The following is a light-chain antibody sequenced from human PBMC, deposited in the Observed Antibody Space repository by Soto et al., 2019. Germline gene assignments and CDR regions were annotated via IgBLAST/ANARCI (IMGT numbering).Light chain of an antibody. V-gene: IGKV1-5*03. J-gene: IGKJ4*01. CDR1: QTIGTW. CDR2: KAS. CDR3: QQYNDLST. Sequence: DIQMTQSPSTLSASVGDTVTITCRASQTIGTWLAWYQQKPAKAPKLLIYKASTLESGLPSRFSGSGSGTEFTLTISSLQADDFATYYCQQYNDLSTFGGGTKVEIK.